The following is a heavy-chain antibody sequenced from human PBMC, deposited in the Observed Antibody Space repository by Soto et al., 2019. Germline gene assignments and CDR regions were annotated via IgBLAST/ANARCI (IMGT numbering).Heavy chain of an antibody. Sequence: PSETVSLTCIVSGGSITTAGYSWSWIRQPPGKALEWIGYVYHTGNAYPKPSLKSRVTISLDRSKNQFSLKMTSVTAADTALYYCASRPFYYYGLDVWGQGTTVTVSS. J-gene: IGHJ6*02. CDR1: GGSITTAGYS. CDR3: ASRPFYYYGLDV. V-gene: IGHV4-30-2*01. CDR2: VYHTGNA.